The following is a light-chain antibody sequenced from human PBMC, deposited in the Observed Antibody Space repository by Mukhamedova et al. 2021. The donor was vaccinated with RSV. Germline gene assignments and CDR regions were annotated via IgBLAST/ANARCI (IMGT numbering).Light chain of an antibody. V-gene: IGKV1-33*01. CDR2: DAS. J-gene: IGKJ1*01. Sequence: WYQRRVHGKAPKLLISDASTLETGVPSGFIGSGSGTDFIFIISSLQPEDVSTYYCHQYDFIPRTFGQGTKVEI. CDR3: HQYDFIPRT.